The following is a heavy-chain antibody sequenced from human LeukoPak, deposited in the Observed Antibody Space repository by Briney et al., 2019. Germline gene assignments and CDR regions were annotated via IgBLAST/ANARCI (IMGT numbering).Heavy chain of an antibody. CDR2: IYYSGST. CDR1: GGSVSSGSYY. CDR3: AREDYDSSGYYLSRAYYFDY. D-gene: IGHD3-22*01. Sequence: PSETLSLTCTVSGGSVSSGSYYWSWIPPPPGKGLEWIVYIYYSGSTNYNPSLKSRVTISVDTSKNQFSLKLSSVTAADTAVYYCAREDYDSSGYYLSRAYYFDYWGQGTLVTVSS. V-gene: IGHV4-61*01. J-gene: IGHJ4*02.